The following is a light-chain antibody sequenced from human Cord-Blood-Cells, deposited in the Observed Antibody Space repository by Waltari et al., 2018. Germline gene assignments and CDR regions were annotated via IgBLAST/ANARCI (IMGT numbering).Light chain of an antibody. J-gene: IGKJ3*01. V-gene: IGKV3-15*01. Sequence: EIVMTQSPATLSASPGESATLSCRASQRVSSNLPWYQQKPGQAPRLLLYGASTRATGIPARFSGSGSGTEFTLTISSLQSEDFAVYYCQQYNNWPPITFGPGTKVDIK. CDR1: QRVSSN. CDR2: GAS. CDR3: QQYNNWPPIT.